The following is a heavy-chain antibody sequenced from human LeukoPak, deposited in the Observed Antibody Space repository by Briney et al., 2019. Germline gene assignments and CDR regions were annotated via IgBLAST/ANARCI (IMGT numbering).Heavy chain of an antibody. CDR3: VRDIRSVGDFLYFDY. CDR2: MYHSGSP. Sequence: SETLSLTCTVSGASISTHHWSWIRQPPGKGLEWIGYMYHSGSPTLNPSLMSRVTMSVDTSKNQFSLRLTSVTAADTAVYYCVRDIRSVGDFLYFDYWGQGTLVTVSS. D-gene: IGHD1-26*01. CDR1: GASISTHH. J-gene: IGHJ4*02. V-gene: IGHV4-59*11.